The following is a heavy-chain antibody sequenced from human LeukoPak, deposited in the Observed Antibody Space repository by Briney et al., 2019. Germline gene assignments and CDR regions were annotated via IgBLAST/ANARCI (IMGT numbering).Heavy chain of an antibody. CDR1: GFTFSIYA. CDR2: IRSGGDT. V-gene: IGHV3-23*01. Sequence: GGSLRLSCAASGFTFSIYALSWVRQAPGKGLEWVSTIRSGGDTYYADSVKGRFTISRDISKNTLYLQMNSLRAEDTTVYYCAKGHSDYGTGFDLCGRGGLCTVSS. CDR3: AKGHSDYGTGFDL. D-gene: IGHD4-17*01. J-gene: IGHJ4*02.